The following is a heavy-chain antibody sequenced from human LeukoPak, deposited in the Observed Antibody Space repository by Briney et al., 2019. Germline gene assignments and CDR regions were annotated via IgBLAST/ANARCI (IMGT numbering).Heavy chain of an antibody. Sequence: GGSLRLSCAASGFTFDDYAMHWVRQAPGKGLEWVSGISWNSGSIGYADSVKGRFTISRDNAKHSLYLQMNSLIAEDTALYYCTRSGLWFGESLWVKYFDYWGQGTLVTVSS. CDR3: TRSGLWFGESLWVKYFDY. J-gene: IGHJ4*02. CDR2: ISWNSGSI. V-gene: IGHV3-9*01. CDR1: GFTFDDYA. D-gene: IGHD3-10*01.